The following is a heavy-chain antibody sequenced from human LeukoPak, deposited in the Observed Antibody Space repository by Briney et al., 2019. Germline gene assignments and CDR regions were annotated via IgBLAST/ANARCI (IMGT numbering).Heavy chain of an antibody. CDR3: ARGRPRWVNKGVDY. CDR1: GGSFSGYY. Sequence: SETLSLTCAVYGGSFSGYYWSWIRQPPGKGLEWIGEINHSGSTNYNPSLKSRVTISVDTSKNQFSLKLSSVSAADTAVYYCARGRPRWVNKGVDYWGQGNLVTVSS. V-gene: IGHV4-34*01. D-gene: IGHD4-23*01. J-gene: IGHJ4*02. CDR2: INHSGST.